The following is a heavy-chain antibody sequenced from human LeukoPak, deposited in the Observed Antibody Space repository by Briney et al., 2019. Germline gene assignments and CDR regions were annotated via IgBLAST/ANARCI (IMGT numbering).Heavy chain of an antibody. Sequence: SETLSLTCTVSGGSISSYYWSWIRQPPGKGLEWIGYIYYSGSTNYNPSLKSRVTMSVDTSKNQFSLKLSSVTAADTAVYYCARMGSYCSGGSCYVWFDPWGQGTLVTVSS. CDR2: IYYSGST. CDR3: ARMGSYCSGGSCYVWFDP. V-gene: IGHV4-59*01. J-gene: IGHJ5*02. CDR1: GGSISSYY. D-gene: IGHD2-15*01.